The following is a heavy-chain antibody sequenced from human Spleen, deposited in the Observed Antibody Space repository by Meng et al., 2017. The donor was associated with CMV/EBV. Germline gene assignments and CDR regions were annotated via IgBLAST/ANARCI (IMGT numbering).Heavy chain of an antibody. Sequence: SGPTLVKPTQTLTLTCTVSGFSLTTGGVGVGWLRQPPGKALEWLANIYWNDDERYNPYLKTRLTITKDTSKNQVILIMTNMDPVDTGTYYCAHRRGSDWNDALDFWGQGTMVTVSS. CDR2: IYWNDDE. J-gene: IGHJ3*01. V-gene: IGHV2-5*01. CDR1: GFSLTTGGVG. CDR3: AHRRGSDWNDALDF. D-gene: IGHD1-1*01.